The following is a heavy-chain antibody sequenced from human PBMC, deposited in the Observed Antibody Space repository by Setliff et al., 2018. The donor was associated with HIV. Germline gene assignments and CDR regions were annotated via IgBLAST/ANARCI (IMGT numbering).Heavy chain of an antibody. D-gene: IGHD3-16*01. CDR1: GGSISSYY. V-gene: IGHV4-4*07. CDR2: IYTSGST. Sequence: SETLSLTCTVSGGSISSYYWSWIRQPAGKGLEWIGRIYTSGSTNYNPSLKSRVTMSVDTSKNQFSLRLNSVTAADTAVYFCARGGAVSADFDSWGQGTLVTVSS. J-gene: IGHJ4*02. CDR3: ARGGAVSADFDS.